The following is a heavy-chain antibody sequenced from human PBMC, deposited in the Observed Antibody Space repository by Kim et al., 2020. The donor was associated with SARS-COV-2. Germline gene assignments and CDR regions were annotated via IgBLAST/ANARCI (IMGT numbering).Heavy chain of an antibody. D-gene: IGHD3-10*01. CDR1: RPSFTSYW. CDR3: ASLTRYASGGHPSWNFNL. CDR2: IDPSESYT. V-gene: IGHV5-10-1*01. J-gene: IGHJ2*01. Sequence: GESLKISCQGSRPSFTSYWINWVRQMPGKGLEWMGRIDPSESYTNYNPSFQGRVTMSADKSISTAYLQWSSLKASDTAIYYCASLTRYASGGHPSWNFNLGGRGTLVTVSS.